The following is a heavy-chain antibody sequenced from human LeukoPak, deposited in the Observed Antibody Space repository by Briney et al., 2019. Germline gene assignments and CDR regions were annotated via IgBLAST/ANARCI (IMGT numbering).Heavy chain of an antibody. CDR1: GFTFGSYG. V-gene: IGHV3-30*18. CDR2: ISYDGNTK. CDR3: ANGDPGPADHPMNDYYYSLDV. J-gene: IGHJ6*02. D-gene: IGHD2-2*01. Sequence: TSLRLSCAASGFTFGSYGMHWVRQAPGKGLEWVAFISYDGNTKYYSGSAKGRFTISRDNSKNTLYLQMNSLRPEDTAVYYCANGDPGPADHPMNDYYYSLDVWGQGTTVIVSS.